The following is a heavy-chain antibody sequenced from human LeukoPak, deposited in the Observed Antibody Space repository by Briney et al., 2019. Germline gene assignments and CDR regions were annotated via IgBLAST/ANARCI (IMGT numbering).Heavy chain of an antibody. CDR1: AGSMSSTTYY. Sequence: SETLSLTCTVSAGSMSSTTYYWGWIRQPPGKGLEWIGSIYYSGGTYNNPSLKSRVTISVHTSKNQFSLKLNSVTAADTAVYYYARLPRYGGYDHFDYWGQGILVIVSS. D-gene: IGHD5-12*01. V-gene: IGHV4-39*07. CDR2: IYYSGGT. J-gene: IGHJ4*02. CDR3: ARLPRYGGYDHFDY.